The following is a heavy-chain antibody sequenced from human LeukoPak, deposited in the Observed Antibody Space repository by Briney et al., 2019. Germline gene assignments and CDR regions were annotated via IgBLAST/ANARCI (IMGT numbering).Heavy chain of an antibody. CDR1: GFTFTNAW. J-gene: IGHJ4*02. V-gene: IGHV3-15*01. CDR2: IKSRPDGGTT. D-gene: IGHD5-12*01. Sequence: GGSLRLSCAASGFTFTNAWMDWDRQAPGKGLEWVGRIKSRPDGGTTDFAAPVKGRFTISRDDSKNTLYLHMNSLKTEDTAVYYCITVYDSVANWGRGTLVTVSS. CDR3: ITVYDSVAN.